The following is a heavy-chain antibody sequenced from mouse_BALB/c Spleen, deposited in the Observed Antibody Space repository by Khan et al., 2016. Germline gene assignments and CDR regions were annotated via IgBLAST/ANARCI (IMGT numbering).Heavy chain of an antibody. V-gene: IGHV1-9*01. D-gene: IGHD1-1*01. CDR1: GYTFSNYW. J-gene: IGHJ2*01. Sequence: QVQLQQSGAELMKPGASVQISCKATGYTFSNYWIEWVKQRPGHGLEWIGEILPGSGSANYNEKFKGKATFTADSPSNTAYMHLSSLTSDDSAVYYCARGKLPDYWGQGTTLTVAS. CDR3: ARGKLPDY. CDR2: ILPGSGSA.